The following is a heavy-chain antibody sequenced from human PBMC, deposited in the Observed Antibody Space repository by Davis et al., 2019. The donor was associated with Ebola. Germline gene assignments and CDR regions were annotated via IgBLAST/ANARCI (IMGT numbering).Heavy chain of an antibody. D-gene: IGHD1-20*01. CDR2: IYTGDSDT. CDR1: GISFTSQW. CDR3: ASLRRTITGMEDAFDI. Sequence: GESLKISCKDSGISFTSQWIGWVRQMLGKGLDWMGIIYTGDSDTRYSPSSRGQVTISAGKSMKTAFLQWSSLKTSDTAMYYCASLRRTITGMEDAFDIWGQGTMVTVSS. J-gene: IGHJ3*02. V-gene: IGHV5-51*01.